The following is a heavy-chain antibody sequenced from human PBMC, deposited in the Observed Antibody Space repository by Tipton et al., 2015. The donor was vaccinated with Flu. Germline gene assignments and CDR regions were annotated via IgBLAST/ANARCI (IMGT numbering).Heavy chain of an antibody. Sequence: SLRLSCAASGFTVSSNYMSWVRQAPGKGLEWVSVIYSDGSTYYIDSVKGRFTISRDNSKNMLSLEMNSLRAEDTAVYYCAREFYESARHYYYGMDVWGQGTTVTVSS. J-gene: IGHJ6*02. CDR1: GFTVSSNY. V-gene: IGHV3-53*01. CDR2: IYSDGST. D-gene: IGHD3-22*01. CDR3: AREFYESARHYYYGMDV.